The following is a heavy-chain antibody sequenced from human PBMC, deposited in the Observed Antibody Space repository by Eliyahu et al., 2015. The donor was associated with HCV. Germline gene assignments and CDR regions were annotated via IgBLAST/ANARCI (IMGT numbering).Heavy chain of an antibody. CDR2: ISGSGGST. D-gene: IGHD3-22*01. CDR1: GFTFSSYA. V-gene: IGHV3-23*01. CDR3: AKDFPYYYDSSGPIAPDY. Sequence: EVQLLESGGGLVQPGGSLRLSCAASGFTFSSYAMSWVRQAPGKGLEWVSAISGSGGSTYYADSVKGRFTISRDNSKNTLYLQMNSLRAEDTAVYYCAKDFPYYYDSSGPIAPDYWGQGTLVTVSS. J-gene: IGHJ4*02.